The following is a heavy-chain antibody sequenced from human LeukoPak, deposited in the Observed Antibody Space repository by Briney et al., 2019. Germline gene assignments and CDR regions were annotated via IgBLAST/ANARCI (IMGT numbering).Heavy chain of an antibody. CDR1: GFTFSSYG. CDR3: ARDGDYEDYYYGMDV. J-gene: IGHJ6*02. V-gene: IGHV3-33*01. Sequence: PGRSLRLSCAASGFTFSSYGMHWVRQAPGKGLEWVAVIWYDGSNKYYADSVKGRFTISRDNSKNTLYLQMNSLRAEDTAVYYCARDGDYEDYYYGMDVRGQGTTVTVSS. CDR2: IWYDGSNK. D-gene: IGHD4-17*01.